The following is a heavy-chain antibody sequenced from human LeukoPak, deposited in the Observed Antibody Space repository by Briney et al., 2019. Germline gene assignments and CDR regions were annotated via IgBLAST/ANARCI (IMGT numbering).Heavy chain of an antibody. CDR3: AREGGGIAAAGRDY. CDR1: GGSISSSSYY. V-gene: IGHV4-39*07. J-gene: IGHJ4*02. D-gene: IGHD6-13*01. Sequence: PSETLSLTCTVSGGSISSSSYYWGWIRQPPGKGLEWIGSIYYSGSTYYNPSLKSRVTISVDTSKNQFSLKLSSVTAADTAVYYCAREGGGIAAAGRDYWGQGTLVTVSS. CDR2: IYYSGST.